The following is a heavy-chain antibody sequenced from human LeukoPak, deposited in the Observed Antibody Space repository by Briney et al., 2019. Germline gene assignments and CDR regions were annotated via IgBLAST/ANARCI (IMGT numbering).Heavy chain of an antibody. V-gene: IGHV1-46*01. CDR2: INPSGGST. CDR1: GYTFTSYY. Sequence: GASVKVSCKASGYTFTSYYMHWVRQAPGQGLEWMGIINPSGGSTSYAQKFQGRITMTRDTSTSTVYMELSSLRSEDTAVYYCARDKPGYSYGFGGFDYWGQGTLVTVSS. D-gene: IGHD5-18*01. J-gene: IGHJ4*02. CDR3: ARDKPGYSYGFGGFDY.